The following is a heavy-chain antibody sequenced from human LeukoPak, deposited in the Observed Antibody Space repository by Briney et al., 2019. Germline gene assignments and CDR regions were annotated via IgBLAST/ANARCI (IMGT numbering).Heavy chain of an antibody. CDR2: VSYSGNT. V-gene: IGHV4-39*07. J-gene: IGHJ4*02. D-gene: IGHD2-21*01. Sequence: SETLSLTCTVSGGSISSSSYYWGWIRQPPGKGLEWIGSVSYSGNTYYHQSLKSRVTVSRDTSKNQFSLKLSSVTAADTAVYYCARISILWWYWDYWGQGTLVTVSS. CDR3: ARISILWWYWDY. CDR1: GGSISSSSYY.